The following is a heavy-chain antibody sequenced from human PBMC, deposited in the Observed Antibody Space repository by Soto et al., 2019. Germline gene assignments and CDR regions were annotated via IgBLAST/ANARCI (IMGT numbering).Heavy chain of an antibody. CDR2: IYYSGST. Sequence: QVQLQESGPGLVKPSQTLSLTCTVSGGSISSGGYYWSWIRQHPGKGLEWIGYIYYSGSTYYNPSLKRRVTISLDTSKNQFSLKLSSVTAADTAVDYCARSGYSYGPNPLLYWGQGTLVTVSS. CDR1: GGSISSGGYY. V-gene: IGHV4-31*03. J-gene: IGHJ4*02. D-gene: IGHD5-18*01. CDR3: ARSGYSYGPNPLLY.